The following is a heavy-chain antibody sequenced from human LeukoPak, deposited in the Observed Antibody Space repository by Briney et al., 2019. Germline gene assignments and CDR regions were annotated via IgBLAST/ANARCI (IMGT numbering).Heavy chain of an antibody. CDR3: ARHVLLWFGELSAWFDP. CDR2: ISGSGGST. J-gene: IGHJ5*02. V-gene: IGHV3-23*01. CDR1: GFTFSSYA. D-gene: IGHD3-10*01. Sequence: PGGSLRLSCAASGFTFSSYAMSWVRQAPGKGLEWVSAISGSGGSTYYADSVKGRFTISRDNSKNTLYLQMNSLRAEDTAVYYCARHVLLWFGELSAWFDPWGQGTLVTVSS.